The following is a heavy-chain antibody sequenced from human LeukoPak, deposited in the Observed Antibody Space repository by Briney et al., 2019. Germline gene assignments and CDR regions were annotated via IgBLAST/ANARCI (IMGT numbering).Heavy chain of an antibody. J-gene: IGHJ6*03. Sequence: GGSLRLSCAASGFTFSSYSMNWVREAPGKGLEWVASIISISSHIYYADSVKGRFTISRDNAKNSLYLQMNSLRAEDTAVYYCARTRAPSNGRVLYYMDVWGKGTTVTVSS. V-gene: IGHV3-21*01. CDR1: GFTFSSYS. D-gene: IGHD2-2*01. CDR3: ARTRAPSNGRVLYYMDV. CDR2: IISISSHI.